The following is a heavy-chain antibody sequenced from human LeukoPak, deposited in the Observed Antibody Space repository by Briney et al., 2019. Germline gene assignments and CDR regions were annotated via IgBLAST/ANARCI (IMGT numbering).Heavy chain of an antibody. V-gene: IGHV4-39*07. CDR1: GGSISSGGYY. D-gene: IGHD3-9*01. CDR2: INHSGST. Sequence: PSETLSLTCTVSGGSISSGGYYWSWIRQPPGKGLEWIGGINHSGSTNYNPSLKSRVTISVDTSKNQFSLKLSSVTAADTAVYYCASFRYVLRYFDWSPPDVWGQGTTVTVSS. J-gene: IGHJ6*02. CDR3: ASFRYVLRYFDWSPPDV.